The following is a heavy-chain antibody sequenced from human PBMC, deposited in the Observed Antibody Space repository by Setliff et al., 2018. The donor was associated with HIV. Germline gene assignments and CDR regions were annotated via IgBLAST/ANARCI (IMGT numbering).Heavy chain of an antibody. Sequence: SETLSLTCAVSGASDISYIWWSWVRQPPGKGLEWIGEVYHTGSTNLNPSLKSRVTILMDLSRNQLSLHLASVTTADTAVYFCAPGEGVASTYYHDWGQGTQVTVSS. V-gene: IGHV4-4*02. D-gene: IGHD3-3*01. CDR1: GASDISYIW. CDR2: VYHTGST. J-gene: IGHJ4*01. CDR3: APGEGVASTYYHD.